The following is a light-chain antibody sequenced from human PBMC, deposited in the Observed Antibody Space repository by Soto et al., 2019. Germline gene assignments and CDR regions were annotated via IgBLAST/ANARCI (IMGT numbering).Light chain of an antibody. J-gene: IGKJ1*01. V-gene: IGKV3-20*01. CDR2: GAS. CDR3: QHYASSVT. CDR1: QSFSSTF. Sequence: EILLTQSPDSLSLSPGDIATLSCRASQSFSSTFFAWYQQKPGQAPRLLIYGASSMATGIPDRFSGSGSGTDFTLTISRLEPEDFAGYYCQHYASSVTFGQGTKVEIK.